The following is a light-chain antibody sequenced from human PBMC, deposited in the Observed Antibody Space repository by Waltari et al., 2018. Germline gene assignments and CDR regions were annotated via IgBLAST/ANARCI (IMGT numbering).Light chain of an antibody. Sequence: QSVLTQPPSASGPPGQRVTLSCSGSTSDTEGNTVVWYQQLPGTAPKPLIHSNDQRPAGVPDRFSGFKSGTSASLAISGLQSEDEGEYFCAAWDDSLTYVFGTGTKVTVL. CDR3: AAWDDSLTYV. CDR2: SND. J-gene: IGLJ1*01. V-gene: IGLV1-44*01. CDR1: TSDTEGNT.